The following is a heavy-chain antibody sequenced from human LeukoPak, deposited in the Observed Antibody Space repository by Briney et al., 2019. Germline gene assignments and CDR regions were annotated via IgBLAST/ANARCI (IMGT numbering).Heavy chain of an antibody. D-gene: IGHD6-19*01. J-gene: IGHJ3*01. CDR2: TSHDENNK. CDR3: AKDQGSSSGWYSRDGFAL. Sequence: PGRSLRLSCAASGFTFSSYGMHWVRQAPGKGLEWVAVTSHDENNKYYADSVKGRFTISRDNSKNTLYLQMNSLRAEDTAVYYCAKDQGSSSGWYSRDGFALWGRGTMVTVSS. CDR1: GFTFSSYG. V-gene: IGHV3-30*18.